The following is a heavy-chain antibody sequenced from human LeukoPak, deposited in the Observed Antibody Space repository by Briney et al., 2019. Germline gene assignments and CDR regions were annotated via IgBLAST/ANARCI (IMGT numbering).Heavy chain of an antibody. Sequence: LEALSLTCAVSGYSISSGYYWGWIRQPPGKGLEWIGNIYHSGSTYYNPSLKSRVTISVDTSKNQFSLKLISVTAADTAVYYCARVGGSLDYFQHWGQGTLVTVPS. J-gene: IGHJ1*01. CDR1: GYSISSGYY. D-gene: IGHD2-15*01. V-gene: IGHV4-38-2*01. CDR2: IYHSGST. CDR3: ARVGGSLDYFQH.